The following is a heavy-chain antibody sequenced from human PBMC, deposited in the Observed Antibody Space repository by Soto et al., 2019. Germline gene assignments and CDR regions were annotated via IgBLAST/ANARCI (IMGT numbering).Heavy chain of an antibody. Sequence: QITLKESGPTLVKPTQTLTLTCTFSGFSVSTSGVGVAWIRQPPGKALEWLALIYWDGDERYSPFLQSRVTNTKDTSKNPVVLTMTNMDPVDTATYYCAHKGGRGAGMDVWGQGTTVTVSS. J-gene: IGHJ6*02. D-gene: IGHD2-15*01. CDR2: IYWDGDE. CDR1: GFSVSTSGVG. V-gene: IGHV2-5*02. CDR3: AHKGGRGAGMDV.